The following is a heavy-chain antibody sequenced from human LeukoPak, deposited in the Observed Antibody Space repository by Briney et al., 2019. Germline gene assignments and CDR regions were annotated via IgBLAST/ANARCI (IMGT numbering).Heavy chain of an antibody. CDR2: IIPILGIA. J-gene: IGHJ4*02. CDR1: GGTLSSYA. CDR3: ARAGVTMIPKD. D-gene: IGHD3-22*01. V-gene: IGHV1-69*04. Sequence: SVKVSCTASGGTLSSYAISWVRQAPGQGLEWMGRIIPILGIANYAQKFQGRVTITADKSTSTAYMELSSLRSEDTAVYYCARAGVTMIPKDWGQGTLVTVSS.